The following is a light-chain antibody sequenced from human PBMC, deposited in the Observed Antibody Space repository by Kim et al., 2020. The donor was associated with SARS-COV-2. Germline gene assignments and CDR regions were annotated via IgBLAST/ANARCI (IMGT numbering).Light chain of an antibody. CDR1: SSDVGSYNL. CDR3: CSYAGSTTFYV. CDR2: EVT. J-gene: IGLJ1*01. Sequence: QSITISCTRTSSDVGSYNLVSWYQHHPGKAPKLVIYEVTKGPSGVSNRFSGSKSGNTASLTISGLQAEDEADYYCCSYAGSTTFYVFGTGTKVTVL. V-gene: IGLV2-23*02.